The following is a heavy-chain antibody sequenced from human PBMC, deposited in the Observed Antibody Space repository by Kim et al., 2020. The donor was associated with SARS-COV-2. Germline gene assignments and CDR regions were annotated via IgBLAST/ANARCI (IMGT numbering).Heavy chain of an antibody. J-gene: IGHJ1*01. Sequence: SVKVSCKASGGTFSSYAISWVRQAPGQGLEWMGGIIPIFVTANYAQKFQGRVTITADESTSTAYMELSSLRSEDTAVYYCARDLYSSGWPGPFQHWGQGTLVTVSS. CDR2: IIPIFVTA. CDR3: ARDLYSSGWPGPFQH. CDR1: GGTFSSYA. D-gene: IGHD6-19*01. V-gene: IGHV1-69*13.